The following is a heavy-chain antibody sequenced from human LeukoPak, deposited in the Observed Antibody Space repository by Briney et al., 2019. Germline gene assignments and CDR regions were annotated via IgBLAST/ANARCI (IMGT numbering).Heavy chain of an antibody. CDR1: GFTFSSYG. CDR2: ISYDGSNK. Sequence: GGSLRLSCAASGFTFSSYGMHWVRQAPGNGLEWVAVISYDGSNKYYADSVKGRFTISRDNSKNTLYLQMNSLRAEDTAVYYCAKERGTWGIDYWGQGTLVTVSS. D-gene: IGHD3-16*01. V-gene: IGHV3-30*18. J-gene: IGHJ4*02. CDR3: AKERGTWGIDY.